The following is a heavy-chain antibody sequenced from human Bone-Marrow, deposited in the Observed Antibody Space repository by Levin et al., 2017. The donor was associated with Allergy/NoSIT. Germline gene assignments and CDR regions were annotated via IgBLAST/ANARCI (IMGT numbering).Heavy chain of an antibody. Sequence: GGSLRLSCAVSGFNVDDYAMHWVRQAPGKGLEWVSGITWNRGKKDYADPVKGRFTISRDNAKNSLYLQMNSLRTEDTALYYCAKDISGDGSNFDHWGQGTLVTVSS. J-gene: IGHJ4*02. V-gene: IGHV3-9*01. CDR3: AKDISGDGSNFDH. CDR2: ITWNRGKK. D-gene: IGHD5-24*01. CDR1: GFNVDDYA.